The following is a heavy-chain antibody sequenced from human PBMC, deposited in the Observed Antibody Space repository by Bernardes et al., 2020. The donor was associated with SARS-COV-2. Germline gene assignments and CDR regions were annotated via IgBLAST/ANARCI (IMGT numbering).Heavy chain of an antibody. CDR1: GFNLRNAW. V-gene: IGHV3-15*01. Sequence: GSLRLSCAASGFNLRNAWMSWLRQAPGKGLEWVGCIKSKTDGGTTDYAAPVKGRFTISRDDSKNTLYLQMNSLKTEDTAVYYCTTDPSRVVAAFGSDAFDIWGQGTMVTVSS. CDR3: TTDPSRVVAAFGSDAFDI. D-gene: IGHD2-15*01. CDR2: IKSKTDGGTT. J-gene: IGHJ3*02.